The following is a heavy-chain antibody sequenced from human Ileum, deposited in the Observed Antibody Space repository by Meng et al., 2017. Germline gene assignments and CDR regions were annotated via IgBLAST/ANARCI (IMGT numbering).Heavy chain of an antibody. D-gene: IGHD1-14*01. V-gene: IGHV1-69*06. CDR2: IIPIFGTA. J-gene: IGHJ5*02. CDR1: GGTFSSYA. CDR3: AKFFNRIEWFDP. Sequence: QVKLVRSGDEGKKPGSSVKVSCKASGGTFSSYAISWVRQAPGQGLEWMGGIIPIFGTANYAQKFQGRVTITADKSTSTAYMELSSLRSEDTAVYYCAKFFNRIEWFDPWVQGTLVTVSS.